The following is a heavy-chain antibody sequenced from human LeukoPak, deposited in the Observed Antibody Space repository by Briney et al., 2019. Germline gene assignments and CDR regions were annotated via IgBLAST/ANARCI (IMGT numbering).Heavy chain of an antibody. CDR3: AKGYTYYYGSGSYA. Sequence: GGSLRLSCAASGFTFDDYAMHWVRQAPGKGLEWVSGISWNSGSIGYADSVKGRFTISRDNAKNSLYLQMNSLRAEDTALYYCAKGYTYYYGSGSYAWGQGTLVTVSS. D-gene: IGHD3-10*01. CDR2: ISWNSGSI. V-gene: IGHV3-9*01. J-gene: IGHJ5*02. CDR1: GFTFDDYA.